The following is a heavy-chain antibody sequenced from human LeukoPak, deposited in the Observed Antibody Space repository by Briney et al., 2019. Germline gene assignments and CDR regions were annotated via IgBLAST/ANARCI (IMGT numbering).Heavy chain of an antibody. D-gene: IGHD3-22*01. J-gene: IGHJ4*02. V-gene: IGHV1-8*01. CDR3: ARGGDSSGYYRV. Sequence: ASVKVSCKASGYTSTSYDINWVRQATGQGLEWMGWMNPNSGNTGYAQKFQGRVTMTRNTSISTAYMELSSLRSEDTAVYYCARGGDSSGYYRVWGQGTLVTVSS. CDR2: MNPNSGNT. CDR1: GYTSTSYD.